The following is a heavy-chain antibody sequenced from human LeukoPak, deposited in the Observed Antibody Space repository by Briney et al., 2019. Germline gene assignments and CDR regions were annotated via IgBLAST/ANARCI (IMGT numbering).Heavy chain of an antibody. CDR1: GGSISSYY. V-gene: IGHV4-4*07. CDR2: ISTSGST. Sequence: SETLSLTCTVSGGSISSYYWSWIRQPAGKGLESIGHISTSGSTNYNPSLKSRVTISVDTSKNQFSLKLSSVTAADTAVYYCARDRDTYYYDSSGYSHYYYYMDVWGKGTTVTISS. D-gene: IGHD3-22*01. CDR3: ARDRDTYYYDSSGYSHYYYYMDV. J-gene: IGHJ6*03.